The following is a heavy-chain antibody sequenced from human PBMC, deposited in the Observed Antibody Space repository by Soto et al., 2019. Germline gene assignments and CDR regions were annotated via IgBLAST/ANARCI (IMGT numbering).Heavy chain of an antibody. CDR3: ARDKITGLFDY. J-gene: IGHJ4*02. V-gene: IGHV4-34*01. D-gene: IGHD2-8*02. Sequence: QVQLQQWGAGLLKPSETLSLTCAVYGRSLSGYYWTWIRQPPGTGLEWIGEINHSGSTNYNPSLKSRVTISVDTSKNQFSLKLTSVTAADTAVYYCARDKITGLFDYWGQGTLVTVSS. CDR2: INHSGST. CDR1: GRSLSGYY.